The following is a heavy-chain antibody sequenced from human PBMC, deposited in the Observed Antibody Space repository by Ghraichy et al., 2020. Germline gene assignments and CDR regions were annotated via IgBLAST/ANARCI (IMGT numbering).Heavy chain of an antibody. CDR1: GFTFSSYS. D-gene: IGHD3-3*01. Sequence: GESLNISCAASGFTFSSYSMNWVRQAPGKGLEWVSSISSSSSYIYYADSVKGRFTISRDNAKNSLYLQMNSLRAEDTAVYYCAREHWSGYCSDYWGQGTLVTVSS. J-gene: IGHJ4*02. CDR3: AREHWSGYCSDY. CDR2: ISSSSSYI. V-gene: IGHV3-21*01.